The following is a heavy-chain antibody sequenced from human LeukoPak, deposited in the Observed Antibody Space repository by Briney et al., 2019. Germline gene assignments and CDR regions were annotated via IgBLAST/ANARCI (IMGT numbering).Heavy chain of an antibody. CDR3: ARSAPTLTYDILTGYLGY. V-gene: IGHV1-2*02. CDR1: GYTFTGYY. CDR2: INPNSGGT. Sequence: EASVKVSCKASGYTFTGYYMYWVRQAPGQGLEWMGWINPNSGGTNYAQKFQGRVTMTRDTSITRAYMELSRLRSDDTAVYYCARSAPTLTYDILTGYLGYWGQGTLVTVSS. J-gene: IGHJ4*02. D-gene: IGHD3-9*01.